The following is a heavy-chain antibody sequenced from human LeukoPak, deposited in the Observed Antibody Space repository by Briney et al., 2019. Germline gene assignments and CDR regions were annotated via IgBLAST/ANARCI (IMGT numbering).Heavy chain of an antibody. CDR2: ISSSSSYI. V-gene: IGHV3-21*01. D-gene: IGHD3-9*01. Sequence: GGSLRLSCAASGFTFSSYSMNWVRQAPGKGLEWVSSISSSSSYIYYADSVKGRFTISRDNAKNSLYLQMNSLRAEDTAVYYCARDSVGYYDILTGYRHDYYYMDVWGKGTTVTVSS. CDR1: GFTFSSYS. J-gene: IGHJ6*03. CDR3: ARDSVGYYDILTGYRHDYYYMDV.